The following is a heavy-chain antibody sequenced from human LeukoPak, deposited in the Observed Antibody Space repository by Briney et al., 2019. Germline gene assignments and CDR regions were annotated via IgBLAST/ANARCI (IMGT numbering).Heavy chain of an antibody. J-gene: IGHJ4*02. CDR3: AKSKGGDGYNYFDY. CDR2: ISYDGSNK. V-gene: IGHV3-30-3*02. Sequence: GGSLRLSCAASGFTFSSYAMHWVRQAPGKGLEWVAVISYDGSNKYYADSVKGRFTISRDNSKNTLYLQMNSLRAEDTAVYYCAKSKGGDGYNYFDYWGQGTLVTVSS. D-gene: IGHD5-24*01. CDR1: GFTFSSYA.